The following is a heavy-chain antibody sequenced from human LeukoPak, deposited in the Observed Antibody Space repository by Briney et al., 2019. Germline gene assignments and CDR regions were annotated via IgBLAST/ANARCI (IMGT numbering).Heavy chain of an antibody. D-gene: IGHD2/OR15-2a*01. CDR3: AKTQEYYDA. CDR1: GFTFSNYA. V-gene: IGHV3-23*01. Sequence: PGGSLRLSCVASGFTFSNYAMSWVRQARGKGLELVSGIYGRDDKTVYGDAVKGRFTISRDNSKNTLYLQMNSLRADDTAVYYCAKTQEYYDAWGQGALVTVSS. CDR2: IYGRDDKT. J-gene: IGHJ5*02.